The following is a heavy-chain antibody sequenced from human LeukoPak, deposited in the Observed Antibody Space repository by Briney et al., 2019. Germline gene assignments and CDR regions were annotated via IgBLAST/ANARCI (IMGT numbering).Heavy chain of an antibody. CDR3: ARMTTVVTVDY. Sequence: SETLSLTCTVSGGSISSYYWSWIRQPPGKGLEWIGYIYYSGSTNYNPSLKSRVTISVDTSKNQFSLKLSSVTAADTAVYYCARMTTVVTVDYWGQGTLVTVSS. D-gene: IGHD4-23*01. J-gene: IGHJ4*02. CDR1: GGSISSYY. V-gene: IGHV4-59*01. CDR2: IYYSGST.